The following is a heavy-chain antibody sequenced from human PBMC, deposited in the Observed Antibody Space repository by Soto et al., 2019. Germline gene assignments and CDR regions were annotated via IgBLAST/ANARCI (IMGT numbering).Heavy chain of an antibody. CDR2: IHPGDSDT. CDR3: ARPHGLTTVVTPAAFDI. V-gene: IGHV5-51*01. Sequence: PGESLKISCKGSGYSFTNSWIGWVRQMPGKGLEWMGIIHPGDSDTRYSPSFQGQVTISADKSINTAYLQWRSLKASGTAIYYCARPHGLTTVVTPAAFDIWGQGXMVTV. J-gene: IGHJ3*02. CDR1: GYSFTNSW. D-gene: IGHD4-17*01.